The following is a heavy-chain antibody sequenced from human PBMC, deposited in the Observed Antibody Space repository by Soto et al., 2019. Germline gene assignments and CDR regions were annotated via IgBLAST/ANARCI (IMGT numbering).Heavy chain of an antibody. CDR3: AAGDSSGYYGG. D-gene: IGHD3-22*01. J-gene: IGHJ4*02. Sequence: ASVKVSCKASGSTFTSSSVQWVRQARGQRLEWIGWITVGTGNTNYAQKFQERVSITRDMSTSTAYMELSNLRSDDTAVYYCAAGDSSGYYGGWGQGTQVTVSS. CDR1: GSTFTSSS. CDR2: ITVGTGNT. V-gene: IGHV1-58*01.